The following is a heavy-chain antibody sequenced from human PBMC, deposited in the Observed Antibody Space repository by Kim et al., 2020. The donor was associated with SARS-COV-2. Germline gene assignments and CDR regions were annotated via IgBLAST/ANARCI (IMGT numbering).Heavy chain of an antibody. D-gene: IGHD3-22*01. CDR1: GYTFTGYY. V-gene: IGHV1-2*06. Sequence: ASVKVSCKASGYTFTGYYMHWVRQAPGQGLEWMGRINPNSGGTNYAQKFQGRVTMTRDTSISTAYMELSRLRSDDTAVYYCARTYYYDSSGSDYWGQGTLVTVSS. J-gene: IGHJ4*02. CDR3: ARTYYYDSSGSDY. CDR2: INPNSGGT.